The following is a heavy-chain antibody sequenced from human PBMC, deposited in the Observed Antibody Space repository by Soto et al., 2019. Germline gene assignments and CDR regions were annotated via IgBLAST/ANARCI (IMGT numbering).Heavy chain of an antibody. CDR2: IYSSGNT. CDR3: ARGQRFSDWFDP. CDR1: GGTISGYY. D-gene: IGHD3-3*01. J-gene: IGHJ5*02. Sequence: SETLSLTCSVSGGTISGYYWTWIRQPAGKGLEWIGRIYSSGNTKYNPSLQSRVTMSLDTSNNQFSLRLTSVTAANTAVYYCARGQRFSDWFDPWGQGTLVTVSS. V-gene: IGHV4-4*07.